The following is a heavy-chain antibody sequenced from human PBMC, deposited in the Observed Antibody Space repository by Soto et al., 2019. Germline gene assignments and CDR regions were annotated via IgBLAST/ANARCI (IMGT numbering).Heavy chain of an antibody. CDR1: GGSISSSSYY. V-gene: IGHV4-39*01. Sequence: PSETLSLTCTVSGGSISSSSYYWGWIRQPPGKGLEWIGSIYYSGSTYYNPSLKSRVTISVDTSKNQFSLKLSSVTAADTAVYYCARQRVLLWFGDLFDAFAIWGQGTMVPVSS. CDR2: IYYSGST. J-gene: IGHJ3*02. CDR3: ARQRVLLWFGDLFDAFAI. D-gene: IGHD3-10*01.